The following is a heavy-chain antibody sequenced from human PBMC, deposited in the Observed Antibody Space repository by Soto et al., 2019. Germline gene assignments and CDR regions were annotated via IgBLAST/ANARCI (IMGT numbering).Heavy chain of an antibody. CDR1: GYTFSTYD. CDR2: VNPNSGNA. CDR3: ARGWGRWPHEKPGDY. J-gene: IGHJ4*02. D-gene: IGHD3-16*01. Sequence: QVQLVQSGAEVKKPGASVKVSCETSGYTFSTYDINWVRQATGQGLEWMGWVNPNSGNAGYAQKFRGRVTMTRSTALSKAYMELSSLRSEDTAVYYCARGWGRWPHEKPGDYWGQGTLVTVSS. V-gene: IGHV1-8*01.